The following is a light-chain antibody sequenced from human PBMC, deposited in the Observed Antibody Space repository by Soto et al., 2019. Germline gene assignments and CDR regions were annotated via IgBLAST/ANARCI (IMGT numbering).Light chain of an antibody. CDR3: LQDYSYLT. CDR1: QGIGSD. Sequence: AIEMTQSPSSLSASVGDRVTITCRASQGIGSDLAWYQQRPGKAPKLLIYAVSNLQSGVPSRFSGSGSGTDFTLTISSLQPEDFATYYCLQDYSYLTFGGGTKVETK. J-gene: IGKJ4*01. V-gene: IGKV1-6*01. CDR2: AVS.